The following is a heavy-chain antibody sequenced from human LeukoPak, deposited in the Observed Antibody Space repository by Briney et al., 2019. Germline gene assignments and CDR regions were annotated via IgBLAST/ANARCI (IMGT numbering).Heavy chain of an antibody. CDR3: ARDSGYSGYDSSSPPPPVLPQFDP. J-gene: IGHJ5*02. CDR2: IIPILGIA. CDR1: GGTFSSYA. V-gene: IGHV1-69*04. Sequence: ASVKVSCKASGGTFSSYAISWVRQAPGQGLEWMGRIIPILGIANYAQKFQGRVTITADKSTSTAYMELSSLRSEDTAVYYCARDSGYSGYDSSSPPPPVLPQFDPWGQGTLDTVSS. D-gene: IGHD5-12*01.